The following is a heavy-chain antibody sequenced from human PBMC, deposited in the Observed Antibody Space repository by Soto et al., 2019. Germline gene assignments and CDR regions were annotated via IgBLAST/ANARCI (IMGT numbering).Heavy chain of an antibody. V-gene: IGHV3-23*01. CDR3: AKDPYSSGWYGY. D-gene: IGHD6-19*01. CDR2: ISGSGGST. Sequence: GGSLRHSCAASGFTFISYAMSWVRQAPGKGLEWVSAISGSGGSTYYADSVKGRFTISRDNSKNTLYLQMNSLRAEDTAVYYCAKDPYSSGWYGYWGQGTLVTVSS. J-gene: IGHJ4*02. CDR1: GFTFISYA.